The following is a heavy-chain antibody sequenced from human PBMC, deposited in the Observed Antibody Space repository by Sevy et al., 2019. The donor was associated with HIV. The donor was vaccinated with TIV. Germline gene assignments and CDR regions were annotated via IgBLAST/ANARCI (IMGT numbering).Heavy chain of an antibody. V-gene: IGHV3-7*01. J-gene: IGHJ4*02. CDR2: IKYDGSEI. Sequence: GGSLRLSCAASGFNINTYCMNWVRQAPGKGLEWVANIKYDGSEIYYVDSVRGRFTISKDNARNLVYLQMNSLRAEDTALYYCVRAIVIEGSFWGQGTLVTVSS. CDR1: GFNINTYC. CDR3: VRAIVIEGSF. D-gene: IGHD2-2*01.